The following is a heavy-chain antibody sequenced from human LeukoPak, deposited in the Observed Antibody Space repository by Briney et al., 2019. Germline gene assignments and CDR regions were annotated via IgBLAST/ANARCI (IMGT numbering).Heavy chain of an antibody. V-gene: IGHV4-34*01. J-gene: IGHJ5*02. D-gene: IGHD3-10*01. CDR1: GGSVSGYF. CDR2: TSRWGST. CDR3: ANRNYYGSERLLGFDP. Sequence: SETRSPTCAAYGGSVSGYFWSWIRQPPGKGLEWIGETSRWGSTNCTAALKHRVTKSVDTYKNQFSVELRSVTAADTAVYYCANRNYYGSERLLGFDPWGQGTLVSVSS.